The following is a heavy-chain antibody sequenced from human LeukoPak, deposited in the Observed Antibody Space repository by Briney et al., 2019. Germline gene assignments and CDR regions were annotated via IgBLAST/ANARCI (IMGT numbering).Heavy chain of an antibody. CDR2: ISGSGGST. Sequence: PGGSLRLSCAASGFTFSSYAMSWVRQAPGKGLEWVSAISGSGGSTYYADSVKGRFTISRDNSKNTLYLQMNSLRAEDTAVYYCANQGGYSSGWVQLYYFDYWGQGTLVTVSS. V-gene: IGHV3-23*01. D-gene: IGHD6-19*01. CDR1: GFTFSSYA. J-gene: IGHJ4*02. CDR3: ANQGGYSSGWVQLYYFDY.